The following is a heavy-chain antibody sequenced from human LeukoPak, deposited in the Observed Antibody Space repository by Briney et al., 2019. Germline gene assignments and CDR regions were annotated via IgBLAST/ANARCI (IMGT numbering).Heavy chain of an antibody. CDR3: ARLYGSGRPFDY. CDR1: GGSFSGYY. D-gene: IGHD3-10*01. Sequence: SETLSLTCAVYGGSFSGYYWSWIRQPPGKGLEWIGEINHSGSTNYNPSLKSRVTISVDTSKNQFSLKLSSVTAADTAVHYCARLYGSGRPFDYWGQGTLVTVPS. J-gene: IGHJ4*02. CDR2: INHSGST. V-gene: IGHV4-34*01.